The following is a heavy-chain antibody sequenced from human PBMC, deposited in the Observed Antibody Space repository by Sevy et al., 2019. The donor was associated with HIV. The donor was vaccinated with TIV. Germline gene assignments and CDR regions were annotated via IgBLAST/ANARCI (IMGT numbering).Heavy chain of an antibody. CDR2: ISDDGNNK. Sequence: GGSLRLSCTAFGFTFSTYAMYWVRQAPGKGLEWVAVISDDGNNKDYADSVKGRFTIARDNSKNTLYLQMNSPGAEDTALYYCPSHYYDSTGYYFPLEYWGQGTRVTVSS. CDR3: PSHYYDSTGYYFPLEY. J-gene: IGHJ4*02. V-gene: IGHV3-30*04. D-gene: IGHD3-22*01. CDR1: GFTFSTYA.